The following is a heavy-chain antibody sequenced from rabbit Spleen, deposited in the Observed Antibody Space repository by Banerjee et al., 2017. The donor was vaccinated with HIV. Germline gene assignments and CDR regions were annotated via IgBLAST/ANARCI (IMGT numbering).Heavy chain of an antibody. Sequence: QEQLVESGGGLVQPGGSLKLSCKASGFDFSTYGVSWVRQAPGKGLEWIGYIDPIFGITYFANWAKGRFTISKTSSTTVTLQMTSLAAADTATYFCARDTGSSFSSYGMDLWGQGTLVTVS. CDR3: ARDTGSSFSSYGMDL. V-gene: IGHV1S39*01. J-gene: IGHJ6*01. CDR1: GFDFSTYG. D-gene: IGHD8-1*01. CDR2: IDPIFGIT.